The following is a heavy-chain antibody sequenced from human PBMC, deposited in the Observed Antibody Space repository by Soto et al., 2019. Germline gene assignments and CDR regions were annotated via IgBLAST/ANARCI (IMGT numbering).Heavy chain of an antibody. CDR2: ISAYNGNT. D-gene: IGHD6-19*01. V-gene: IGHV1-18*01. CDR3: ARETAVAGTTTLYYFDY. Sequence: ASVKVSCKASGYTFTSYGISWVRQAPGQGLERMGWISAYNGNTNYAQKLQGRVTMTTDTSTSTAYMELRSLRSDDTAVYYCARETAVAGTTTLYYFDYWGQGTLVTVSS. CDR1: GYTFTSYG. J-gene: IGHJ4*02.